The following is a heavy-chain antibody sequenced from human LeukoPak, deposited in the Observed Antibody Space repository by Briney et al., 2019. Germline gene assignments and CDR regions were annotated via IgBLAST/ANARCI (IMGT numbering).Heavy chain of an antibody. CDR3: ASTTMAIPGDY. CDR1: GFTFSSYD. CDR2: IGTAGDT. V-gene: IGHV3-13*01. Sequence: GGSLRLSCAASGFTFSSYDMHWVRQATGKGLEWVSAIGTAGDTYYPGSVKGRFTISRENAKNSLYLQMNSLRAGDTAVYYCASTTMAIPGDYWGQGTLVTVSS. J-gene: IGHJ4*02. D-gene: IGHD5-18*01.